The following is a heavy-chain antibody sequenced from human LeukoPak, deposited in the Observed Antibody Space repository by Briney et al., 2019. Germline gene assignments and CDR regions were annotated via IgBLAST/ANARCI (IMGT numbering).Heavy chain of an antibody. CDR2: INHSGST. Sequence: ASETLSLTCTVYGGSFSGYYWSWIRQPPGKGLEWIGEINHSGSTNYNPSLKSRVTISVDTSKNQFSLKLSSVTAADTAVYYCARGQMVRGVIAPWYYWGQGTLVTVSS. J-gene: IGHJ4*02. D-gene: IGHD3-10*01. CDR3: ARGQMVRGVIAPWYY. V-gene: IGHV4-34*01. CDR1: GGSFSGYY.